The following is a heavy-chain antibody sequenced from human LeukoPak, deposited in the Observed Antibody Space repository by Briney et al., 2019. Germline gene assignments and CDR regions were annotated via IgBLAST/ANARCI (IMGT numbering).Heavy chain of an antibody. CDR2: INHSGST. CDR3: ASAGYYGSGSYYKEGS. D-gene: IGHD3-10*01. CDR1: GGSFSGYY. Sequence: ETLSLTCAVYGGSFSGYYWSWIRQPPGKGLEWIGEINHSGSTNYNPSLKSRVTISVDTSKNQFSLKLSSVTAADTAVYYCASAGYYGSGSYYKEGSWGQGTLVTVSS. J-gene: IGHJ5*02. V-gene: IGHV4-34*01.